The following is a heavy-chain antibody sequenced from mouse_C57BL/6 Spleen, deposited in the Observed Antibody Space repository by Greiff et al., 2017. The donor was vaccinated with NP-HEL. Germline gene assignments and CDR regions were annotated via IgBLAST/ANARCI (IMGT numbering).Heavy chain of an antibody. CDR1: GYTFTSYW. V-gene: IGHV1-69*01. Sequence: QVQLQQSGAELVMPGASVKLSCKASGYTFTSYWMHWVKQRPGQGLEWIGEIDPSDSYTNYNQKFKGKSTLTVDKSSSTAYMQLSSLTSEDSAVYYCARRYYGSSLYYYAMDYWGQGTSVTVSS. CDR3: ARRYYGSSLYYYAMDY. CDR2: IDPSDSYT. J-gene: IGHJ4*01. D-gene: IGHD1-1*01.